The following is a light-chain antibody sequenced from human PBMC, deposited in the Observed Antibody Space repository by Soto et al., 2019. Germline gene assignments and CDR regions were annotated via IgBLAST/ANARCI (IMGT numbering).Light chain of an antibody. CDR2: HTS. CDR1: QNAGSW. Sequence: DIQMTQSPPFVSASVGDRVTISCRASQNAGSWLSWFHQKPGGAPNLLIFHTSRLQTGVPSRFAGRGSGTEFTLTISSLQPADFGTYYCQHADGLRALTFGGGTTVEI. V-gene: IGKV1-12*01. CDR3: QHADGLRALT. J-gene: IGKJ4*01.